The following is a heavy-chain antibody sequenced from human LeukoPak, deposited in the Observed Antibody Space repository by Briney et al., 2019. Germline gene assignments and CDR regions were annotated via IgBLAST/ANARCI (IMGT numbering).Heavy chain of an antibody. CDR3: ARDRGYSYGYTNLDY. Sequence: PSQTLSLTCTVSGGSISSGDYYWSWIRQPPGKGLEWIGYIYYSGSTYYNPSLKSRVTISVDTSKNQFSLKLSSVTAADTAVCYCARDRGYSYGYTNLDYWGQGTLVTVSS. V-gene: IGHV4-30-4*01. CDR2: IYYSGST. D-gene: IGHD5-18*01. J-gene: IGHJ4*02. CDR1: GGSISSGDYY.